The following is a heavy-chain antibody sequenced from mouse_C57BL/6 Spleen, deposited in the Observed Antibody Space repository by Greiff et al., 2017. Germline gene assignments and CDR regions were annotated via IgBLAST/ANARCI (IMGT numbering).Heavy chain of an antibody. Sequence: QVQLKESGPGLVAPSQSLSITCTVSGFSLTSYAISWVRQPPGKGLEWLGVIWTGGGTNYNSALKSRLSISKDNSKSQVYLHMNSLQTDDTARYYCARNPLYCYGSSSDWYFDVWGTGTTVTVSS. CDR2: IWTGGGT. D-gene: IGHD1-1*01. V-gene: IGHV2-9-1*01. CDR1: GFSLTSYA. CDR3: ARNPLYCYGSSSDWYFDV. J-gene: IGHJ1*03.